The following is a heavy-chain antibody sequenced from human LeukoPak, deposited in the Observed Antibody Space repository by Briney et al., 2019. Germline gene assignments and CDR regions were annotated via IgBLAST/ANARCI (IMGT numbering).Heavy chain of an antibody. CDR2: ISSSSSYI. D-gene: IGHD6-13*01. V-gene: IGHV3-21*01. J-gene: IGHJ4*02. Sequence: KSGGSLRLSCTAAGFSFSNYWMSWVRQAPGKGLEWVSSISSSSSYIYYADSVKGRFTISRDNAKNSLYLQMNSLRAEDTAVYYCARGDRREQQLVLYWGQGTLVTVSS. CDR1: GFSFSNYW. CDR3: ARGDRREQQLVLY.